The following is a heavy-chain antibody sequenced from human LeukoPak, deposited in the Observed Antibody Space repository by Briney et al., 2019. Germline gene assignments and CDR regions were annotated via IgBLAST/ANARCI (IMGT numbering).Heavy chain of an antibody. CDR3: ARDIEEPYDDRSGYLSASNWFDP. Sequence: SETLSLTCTVSGGSISSYYWSWIRQPPGKGLEWIGYIYYSGSTNYNPSLKSRVTISVDTPKKQFSLKLSSVTAADTAVDYCARDIEEPYDDRSGYLSASNWFDPWGQGTLVTVSS. D-gene: IGHD3-22*01. CDR2: IYYSGST. J-gene: IGHJ5*02. CDR1: GGSISSYY. V-gene: IGHV4-59*01.